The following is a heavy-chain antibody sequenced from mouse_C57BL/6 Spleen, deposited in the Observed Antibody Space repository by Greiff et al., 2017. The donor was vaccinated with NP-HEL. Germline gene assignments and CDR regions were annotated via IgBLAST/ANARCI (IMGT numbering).Heavy chain of an antibody. CDR1: GYTFTSYW. D-gene: IGHD1-1*01. Sequence: QVQLQQPGAELVMPGASVKLSCKASGYTFTSYWMHWVKQRPGQGLEWIGEIDPSDSYTNYNQKFKGKSTLTVDKSSSTAYMQLSSLTSEDSAVYDCARSGGSRGGYFDVWGTGTTVTVSS. CDR2: IDPSDSYT. CDR3: ARSGGSRGGYFDV. J-gene: IGHJ1*03. V-gene: IGHV1-69*01.